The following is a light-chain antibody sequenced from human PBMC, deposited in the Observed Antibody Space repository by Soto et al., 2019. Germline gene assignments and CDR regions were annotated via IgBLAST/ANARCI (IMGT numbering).Light chain of an antibody. Sequence: DLVLTQTPLSLSVTPGQPASISCESSQTILHSDGNTHLYWYLQKGGQPPQLLIYEVSKRFSGVPDRFSGSGSGTDFTLIISRMEPEDVGVYYCMRSVHPPITFGQGTRLDIK. V-gene: IGKV2D-29*01. CDR3: MRSVHPPIT. CDR1: QTILHSDGNTH. CDR2: EVS. J-gene: IGKJ5*01.